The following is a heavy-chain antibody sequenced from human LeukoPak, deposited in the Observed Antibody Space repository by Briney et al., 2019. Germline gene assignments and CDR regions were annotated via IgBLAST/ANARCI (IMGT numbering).Heavy chain of an antibody. J-gene: IGHJ4*02. CDR1: GFSFDTYS. V-gene: IGHV3-48*04. CDR2: ISFSSTTI. D-gene: IGHD4-11*01. Sequence: GGSLRLSCAASGFSFDTYSMNWFRQAPRKGLEWVAYISFSSTTIFYADFVKGRFTISRDNAQNSLYLQMSSLRAEDTAVYFCARVPHDYSDYVAYWGQGTLVTVSS. CDR3: ARVPHDYSDYVAY.